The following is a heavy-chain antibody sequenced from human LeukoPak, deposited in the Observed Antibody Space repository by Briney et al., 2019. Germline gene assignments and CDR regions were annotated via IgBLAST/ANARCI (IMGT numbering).Heavy chain of an antibody. CDR2: ISSSGSTI. CDR1: GFTFSDHY. V-gene: IGHV3-11*01. J-gene: IGHJ5*02. Sequence: PGGSLRLSCAVSGFTFSDHYMDWVRQAPGKGLEWVSYISSSGSTIYYADSVKGRFTISRDTAKNSLYLQMNSLRAEDTAVYYCARERDIVVVPAAISIDDPLNGFDPWGQGTLVTVSS. CDR3: ARERDIVVVPAAISIDDPLNGFDP. D-gene: IGHD2-2*02.